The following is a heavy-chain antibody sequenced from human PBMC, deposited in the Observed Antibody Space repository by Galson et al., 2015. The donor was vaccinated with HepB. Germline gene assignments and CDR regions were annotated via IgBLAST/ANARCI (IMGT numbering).Heavy chain of an antibody. V-gene: IGHV3-15*01. Sequence: SLRLSCAASGFTFTNAWMTWVRQAPGKGLEWVGRVKSKPDGGTIDYAGPVRGRFTISRDDSKYTVYLQMNSLKTEDTAMYYCATGGGSYLPGDAFDIWGLGTEVIVSS. CDR2: VKSKPDGGTI. CDR1: GFTFTNAW. J-gene: IGHJ3*02. CDR3: ATGGGSYLPGDAFDI. D-gene: IGHD1-26*01.